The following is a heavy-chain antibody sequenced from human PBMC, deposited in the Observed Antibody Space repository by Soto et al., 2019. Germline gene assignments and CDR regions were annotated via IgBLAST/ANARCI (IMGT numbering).Heavy chain of an antibody. CDR2: IYYSGST. CDR3: ARHDYGSGSYYWLGYYYYGMDV. J-gene: IGHJ6*02. Sequence: LSLTCTVSGGSISSSSYYWGWIRQPPGKGLEWIGSIYYSGSTYYNPSLKSRVTISVDTSKNQFSLKLSSVAAADTAVYYCARHDYGSGSYYWLGYYYYGMDVWGQGTTVTVSS. D-gene: IGHD3-10*01. V-gene: IGHV4-39*01. CDR1: GGSISSSSYY.